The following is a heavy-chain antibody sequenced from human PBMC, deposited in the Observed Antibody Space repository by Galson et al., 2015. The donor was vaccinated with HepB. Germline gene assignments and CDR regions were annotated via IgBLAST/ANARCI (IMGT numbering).Heavy chain of an antibody. D-gene: IGHD4-17*01. V-gene: IGHV3-74*01. CDR2: INSDEAVT. CDR3: AKDWLSYGDYMDH. J-gene: IGHJ4*02. CDR1: GFTFSSYW. Sequence: SLRLSCAASGFTFSSYWMHWVRQVPGKGLVWVSRINSDEAVTTYADSVKGRFTISRDNAKNTLYLEMNSLRAEDTAVYYCAKDWLSYGDYMDHWGQGTLVTVSS.